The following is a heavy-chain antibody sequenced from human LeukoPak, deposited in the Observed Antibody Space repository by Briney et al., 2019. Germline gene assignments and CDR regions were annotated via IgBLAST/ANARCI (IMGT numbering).Heavy chain of an antibody. D-gene: IGHD2-15*01. V-gene: IGHV3-13*01. CDR1: GFTFSKDD. CDR2: IGVTGDT. CDR3: TKDFCGSRAACAGGSYYDF. J-gene: IGHJ2*01. Sequence: GGSLRLSCAASGFTFSKDDFHWVRHAPGKGLEWVAAIGVTGDTYYADSVKGRFTISREDAANSLYLQMRSLGAGDTALYYCTKDFCGSRAACAGGSYYDFWGGGDLVTVSS.